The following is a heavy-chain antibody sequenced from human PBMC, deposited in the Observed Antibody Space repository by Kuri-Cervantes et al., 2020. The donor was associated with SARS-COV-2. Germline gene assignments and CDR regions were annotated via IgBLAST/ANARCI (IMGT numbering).Heavy chain of an antibody. J-gene: IGHJ4*02. CDR2: TSYDGSNK. CDR3: ARGEGSRWSY. Sequence: GESLKISCAASGFTFSSYSMHWVRQAPGKGLEWVAVTSYDGSNKYYADSVQGRFTISRDNSKNTLYPQMNSLRAEDTAVYYCARGEGSRWSYWGQGTLVTGAS. CDR1: GFTFSSYS. D-gene: IGHD6-13*01. V-gene: IGHV3-30*04.